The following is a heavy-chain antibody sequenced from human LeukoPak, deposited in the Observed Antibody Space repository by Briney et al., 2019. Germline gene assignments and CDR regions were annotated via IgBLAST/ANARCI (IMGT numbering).Heavy chain of an antibody. Sequence: ASVKVSCKVSGYTFTDYYMHWVQQAPGKGLECMGLVDPEDGETIYAEKFQGRVTITADTSTDTAYMELSSLRSEDTAVYYCATYRKLGSPGSFDYWGQGTLVTVSS. CDR3: ATYRKLGSPGSFDY. CDR1: GYTFTDYY. CDR2: VDPEDGET. V-gene: IGHV1-69-2*01. D-gene: IGHD7-27*01. J-gene: IGHJ4*02.